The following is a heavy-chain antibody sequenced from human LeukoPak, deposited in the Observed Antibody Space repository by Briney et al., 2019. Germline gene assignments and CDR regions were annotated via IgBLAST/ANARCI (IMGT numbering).Heavy chain of an antibody. Sequence: SETLSLTCAVSGGSVSSSRYYWVWIPQPPGKGLVWIGSIYYRGSTYYHPSLKSRVTISVDTSKNHFSLKLSSVTAADTAVYYCAGCDFGSGSYSPHFDYWGQGTLVTVSS. CDR1: GGSVSSSRYY. CDR3: AGCDFGSGSYSPHFDY. CDR2: IYYRGST. J-gene: IGHJ4*02. V-gene: IGHV4-39*02. D-gene: IGHD3-10*01.